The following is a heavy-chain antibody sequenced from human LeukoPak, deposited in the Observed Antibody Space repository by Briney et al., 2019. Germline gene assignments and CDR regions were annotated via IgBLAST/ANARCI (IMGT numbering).Heavy chain of an antibody. CDR2: ISGRGGNT. CDR3: ANSRTGYGLLDV. Sequence: PGGSLRLSCAASEFTFPFYAMSWVRQAPGKGLEWVSTISGRGGNTYYADSVKGRFTISRDNSKNTLSLQMNSLRAEDTAVYYCANSRTGYGLLDVWGKGTTVTVS. V-gene: IGHV3-23*01. CDR1: EFTFPFYA. J-gene: IGHJ6*03. D-gene: IGHD5-18*01.